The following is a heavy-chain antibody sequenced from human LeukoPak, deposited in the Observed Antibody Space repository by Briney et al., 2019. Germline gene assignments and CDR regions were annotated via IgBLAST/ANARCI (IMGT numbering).Heavy chain of an antibody. V-gene: IGHV1-18*01. CDR1: GYTFTSYG. CDR3: ARDIYYYDSSGYSFTFDY. Sequence: ASVKVSCKASGYTFTSYGISWVRQAPGQGLEWMGWISAYNGNTNYAQKLQGRVTMTTDTSTSTAYMELRSLRSDDTAVYYCARDIYYYDSSGYSFTFDYWGQGTLVTVSS. D-gene: IGHD3-22*01. J-gene: IGHJ4*02. CDR2: ISAYNGNT.